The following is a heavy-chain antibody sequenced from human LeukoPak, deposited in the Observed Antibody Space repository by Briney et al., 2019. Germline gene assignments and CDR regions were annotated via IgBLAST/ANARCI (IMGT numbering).Heavy chain of an antibody. Sequence: SETLSLTCTVSGGSISGYYWSWIRQPPGKGLEWIGYIYYSGSTNYNPSLKSRVTISVDTSKNQFSLKLSSVTAADTAVYYCARRGNDYGDYVSWFDPWGQGTLVTVSS. V-gene: IGHV4-59*01. CDR3: ARRGNDYGDYVSWFDP. CDR1: GGSISGYY. D-gene: IGHD4-17*01. CDR2: IYYSGST. J-gene: IGHJ5*02.